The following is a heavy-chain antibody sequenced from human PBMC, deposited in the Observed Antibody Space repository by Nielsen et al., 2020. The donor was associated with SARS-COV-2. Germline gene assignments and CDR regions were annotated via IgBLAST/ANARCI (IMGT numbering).Heavy chain of an antibody. CDR1: GGSISSSSYY. Sequence: SETLSLTCTVSGGSISSSSYYWVWIRQPPGKGLEWIGSIYYSGSTYYNPSLKSRVTISVDTSKNQFSLKLSSVTAADTAVYYCARDQYNWNYVGYYYYGMDVWGQGTTVTVSS. CDR2: IYYSGST. V-gene: IGHV4-39*02. D-gene: IGHD1-7*01. J-gene: IGHJ6*02. CDR3: ARDQYNWNYVGYYYYGMDV.